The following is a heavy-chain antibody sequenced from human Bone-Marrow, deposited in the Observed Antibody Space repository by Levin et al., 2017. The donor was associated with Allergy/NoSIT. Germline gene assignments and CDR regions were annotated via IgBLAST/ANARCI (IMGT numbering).Heavy chain of an antibody. V-gene: IGHV1-3*01. Sequence: ASVKVSCKASGYSFTRHVIHWVRQAPGQRLEWMAWISAGNGDTKYSQKFQGRVTITRDTSASTAYMEVRGLRSEDSAVYYCAREIWSGVCRPPFDCWGQGPLVTVAS. J-gene: IGHJ4*02. CDR2: ISAGNGDT. CDR1: GYSFTRHV. CDR3: AREIWSGVCRPPFDC. D-gene: IGHD3-3*01.